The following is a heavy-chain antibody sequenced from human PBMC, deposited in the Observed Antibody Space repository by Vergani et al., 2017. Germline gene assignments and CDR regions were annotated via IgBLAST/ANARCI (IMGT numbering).Heavy chain of an antibody. V-gene: IGHV3-30*01. CDR3: ARDGSITGTKDAFDI. D-gene: IGHD1-20*01. J-gene: IGHJ3*02. Sequence: QVQLVESGGGVVQPGRSLRLSCAASGFTFSSYAMHWVRQAPGKGLEWVAVISYDGSNKYYADSVKGRITISRDNSKNTLYLQMNSLRAEDTAVYYCARDGSITGTKDAFDIWGQGTMVTVSS. CDR2: ISYDGSNK. CDR1: GFTFSSYA.